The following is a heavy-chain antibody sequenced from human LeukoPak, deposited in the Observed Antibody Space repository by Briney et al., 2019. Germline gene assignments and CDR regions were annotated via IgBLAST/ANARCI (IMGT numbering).Heavy chain of an antibody. CDR1: GYSFTTYW. CDR2: IYPGDSDT. V-gene: IGHV5-51*01. Sequence: GESLKISCKGSGYSFTTYWIGWVRQMPGKGLEWMGIIYPGDSDTRYSPSFQGQVTISADRSISTAYLQWSSLKASDTAMYYCARDRSTLSGFKYYYYMDVCGKGTTVTVSS. D-gene: IGHD3-22*01. CDR3: ARDRSTLSGFKYYYYMDV. J-gene: IGHJ6*03.